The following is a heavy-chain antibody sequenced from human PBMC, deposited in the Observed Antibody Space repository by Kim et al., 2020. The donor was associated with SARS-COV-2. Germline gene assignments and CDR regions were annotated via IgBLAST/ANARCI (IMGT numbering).Heavy chain of an antibody. D-gene: IGHD6-19*01. J-gene: IGHJ3*02. Sequence: YYVDTMRGRCTISRDNAQNALYLQMTSLRAEDTAVYYCARTVAGRIDAFDIWGQGTMVTVSS. CDR3: ARTVAGRIDAFDI. V-gene: IGHV3-7*03.